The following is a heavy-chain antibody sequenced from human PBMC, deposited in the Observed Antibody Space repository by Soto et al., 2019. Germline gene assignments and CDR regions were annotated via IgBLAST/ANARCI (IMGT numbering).Heavy chain of an antibody. CDR1: GGTFISYA. V-gene: IGHV1-69*13. CDR2: IIPIFGTA. Sequence: SVKVSCKASGGTFISYAISGVRQAPRQGLEWMGGIIPIFGTANYAQKFQGRVTITADESTSTAYMELSSLRSEDTAVYYCAREIIVVVPAAPGVYYYYGMDVWGQGTTVTVSS. CDR3: AREIIVVVPAAPGVYYYYGMDV. J-gene: IGHJ6*02. D-gene: IGHD2-2*01.